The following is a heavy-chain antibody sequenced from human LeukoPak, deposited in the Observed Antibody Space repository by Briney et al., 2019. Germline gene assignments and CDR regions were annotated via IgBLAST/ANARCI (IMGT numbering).Heavy chain of an antibody. V-gene: IGHV3-23*01. Sequence: GGSLRLSCAASGFTFSSYAMSWVRQAPGKGLEWVSAISGSGGSTYYADSVKGRFTISRDKSKNTLYLQMNSLRAEDTAVYYCAKADTMTTVTTGPFDYWGQGTLVTVSS. CDR3: AKADTMTTVTTGPFDY. J-gene: IGHJ4*02. D-gene: IGHD4-17*01. CDR1: GFTFSSYA. CDR2: ISGSGGST.